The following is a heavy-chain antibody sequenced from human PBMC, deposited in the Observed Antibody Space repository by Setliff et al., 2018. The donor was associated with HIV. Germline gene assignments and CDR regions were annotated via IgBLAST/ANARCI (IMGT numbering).Heavy chain of an antibody. Sequence: SETLSLTCAVYGGSFSGYYWSWIRQPPGKGLEWIGEINHSGSTNYNPSLKSRVTISVDTSKNQFSLKLSSVTAADTAVYYCARRGWSHYFDKWGQGALVTVSS. CDR1: GGSFSGYY. D-gene: IGHD3-3*01. CDR2: INHSGST. V-gene: IGHV4-34*01. J-gene: IGHJ4*02. CDR3: ARRGWSHYFDK.